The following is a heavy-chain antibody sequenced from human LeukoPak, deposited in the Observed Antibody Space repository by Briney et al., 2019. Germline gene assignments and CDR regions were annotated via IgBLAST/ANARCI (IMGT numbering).Heavy chain of an antibody. CDR1: GYTFTGYY. D-gene: IGHD3-22*01. Sequence: GASVKVSCKASGYTFTGYYMHWVRQAPGQGLEWMGRINPNSGGTNYAQKFQGRVTMTRDTSISTAYMELSRLRSDDTAVYYCARDPGYYYDRSGYYYYYYGMDVWGQGTTVTVSS. J-gene: IGHJ6*02. CDR3: ARDPGYYYDRSGYYYYYYGMDV. CDR2: INPNSGGT. V-gene: IGHV1-2*06.